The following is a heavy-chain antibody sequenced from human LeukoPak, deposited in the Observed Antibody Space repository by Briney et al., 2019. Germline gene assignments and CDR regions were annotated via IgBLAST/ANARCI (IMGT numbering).Heavy chain of an antibody. CDR1: GFTFSSYA. V-gene: IGHV3-23*01. D-gene: IGHD2-2*01. CDR2: ISGSGGST. J-gene: IGHJ6*02. CDR3: AKGSCRYCSSTSCYCYGMDV. Sequence: PGGSLRVSCAASGFTFSSYAMSWVRQAPGKGLEWVSAISGSGGSTYYADSVKGRFTISRDNSKNTLYLQMNSLRAEDTAVYYCAKGSCRYCSSTSCYCYGMDVWGQGTTVTVSS.